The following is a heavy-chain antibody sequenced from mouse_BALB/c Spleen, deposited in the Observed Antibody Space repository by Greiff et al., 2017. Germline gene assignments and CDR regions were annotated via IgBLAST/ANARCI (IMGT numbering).Heavy chain of an antibody. J-gene: IGHJ2*01. D-gene: IGHD2-1*01. CDR3: ARSPYGNYQSYYFDY. Sequence: EVHLVESGGGLVQPGGSRKLSCAASGFTFSSFGMHWVRQAPEKGLEWVAYISSGSSTIYYADTVKGRFTISRDNPKNTLFLQMTSLRSEDTAMYYCARSPYGNYQSYYFDYWGQGTTLTVSS. CDR1: GFTFSSFG. CDR2: ISSGSSTI. V-gene: IGHV5-17*02.